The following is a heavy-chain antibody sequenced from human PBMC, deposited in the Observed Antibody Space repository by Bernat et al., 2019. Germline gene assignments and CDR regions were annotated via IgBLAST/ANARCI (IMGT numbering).Heavy chain of an antibody. CDR1: GFTFRSYG. J-gene: IGHJ4*02. V-gene: IGHV3-30*03. Sequence: QVHLVESGGGVVQPGRSLGLSCAASGFTFRSYGMHWVRQAPGKGLEWVAVISYDGSNKYYGDSVKGRFTISRDNSKKTLYLQMNSLRAEDTAVYYCASLRADSTKGYNSDYWGQGTLVTVSS. CDR3: ASLRADSTKGYNSDY. CDR2: ISYDGSNK. D-gene: IGHD2-8*01.